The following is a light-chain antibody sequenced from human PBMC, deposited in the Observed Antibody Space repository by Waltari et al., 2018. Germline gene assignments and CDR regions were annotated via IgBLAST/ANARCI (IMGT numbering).Light chain of an antibody. J-gene: IGKJ4*01. CDR2: RAS. CDR1: RDIANN. Sequence: IQMTQSPSSLSASIGDTVTLTCRASRDIANNLNWYQQQSGKAPKLLIYRASSLQSGGPARFSGSGSGTDCSLTISGLQPEDFATYYCQQGYDFPCTFGRGTKVEIK. CDR3: QQGYDFPCT. V-gene: IGKV1-6*02.